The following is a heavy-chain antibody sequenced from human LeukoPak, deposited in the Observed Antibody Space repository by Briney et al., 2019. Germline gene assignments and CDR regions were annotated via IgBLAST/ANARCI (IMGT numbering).Heavy chain of an antibody. V-gene: IGHV3-23*01. CDR1: GFTFSSYA. J-gene: IGHJ3*02. Sequence: GGSLRLPCAASGFTFSSYAMSWVRQAPGKGLEWVSAISGSGGSTYYADSVKGRFTISRDNSKNTLYLQMNSLRAEDTAVYYCAKHVLRFLEWLPIDAFDIWGQGTMVTVSS. CDR3: AKHVLRFLEWLPIDAFDI. CDR2: ISGSGGST. D-gene: IGHD3-3*01.